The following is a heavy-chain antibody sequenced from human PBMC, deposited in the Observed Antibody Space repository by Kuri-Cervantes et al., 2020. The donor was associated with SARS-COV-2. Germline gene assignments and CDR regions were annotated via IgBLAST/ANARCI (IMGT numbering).Heavy chain of an antibody. CDR2: ISSSSSTI. V-gene: IGHV3-48*01. CDR3: ARVGRYCSGGNCYSSPYSFDY. CDR1: GFTFSSYS. D-gene: IGHD2-15*01. Sequence: GGSLRLSCAASGFTFSSYSMNWVRQAPGKGLEWVSYISSSSSTIYYADSVKGRFTISRDNAKNSLYLQMNSLRAEDTAVYYCARVGRYCSGGNCYSSPYSFDYWGQGTLVTVSS. J-gene: IGHJ4*02.